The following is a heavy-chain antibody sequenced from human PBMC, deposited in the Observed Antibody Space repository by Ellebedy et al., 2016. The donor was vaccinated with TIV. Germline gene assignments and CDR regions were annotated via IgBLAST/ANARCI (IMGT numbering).Heavy chain of an antibody. CDR2: ISAYNGNT. Sequence: AASVKVSCKASGYTFTSYGISWVRQAPGQGLEWMGWISAYNGNTNYAQKFQGRVTITRNTSISTAYMELSSLRSEDTAVYYCARSRWKKGFDYWGQGTLVTVSS. CDR1: GYTFTSYG. CDR3: ARSRWKKGFDY. V-gene: IGHV1-18*01. D-gene: IGHD1-1*01. J-gene: IGHJ4*02.